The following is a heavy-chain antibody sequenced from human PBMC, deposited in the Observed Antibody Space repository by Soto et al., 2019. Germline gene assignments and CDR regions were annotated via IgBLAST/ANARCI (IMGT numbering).Heavy chain of an antibody. V-gene: IGHV4-59*11. J-gene: IGHJ3*02. CDR2: ISDTGST. Sequence: SETLSLTCTVSGVSISSHYWTWIRQPPGKGLEWIGYISDTGSTNFNPSLKSRVTISVDTSKNQFSLKLSSVTAADTAVYYCARVWGGAFDIWGQGTMVTVSS. D-gene: IGHD3-10*01. CDR3: ARVWGGAFDI. CDR1: GVSISSHY.